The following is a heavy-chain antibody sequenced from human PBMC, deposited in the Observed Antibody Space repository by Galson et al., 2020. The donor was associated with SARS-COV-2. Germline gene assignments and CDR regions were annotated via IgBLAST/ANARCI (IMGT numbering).Heavy chain of an antibody. Sequence: SQTLSLTCTVSGYSISSGYYWGWIRQPPGKGLEWIGSIYHSGSTYYNPSLKSRVTISVDTSKNQFSLKLSSVTAADTAVYYCAREGDAAAEVDTAMGDAFDIWGQGTMVTVSS. CDR1: GYSISSGYY. V-gene: IGHV4-38-2*02. CDR3: AREGDAAAEVDTAMGDAFDI. CDR2: IYHSGST. J-gene: IGHJ3*02. D-gene: IGHD5-18*01.